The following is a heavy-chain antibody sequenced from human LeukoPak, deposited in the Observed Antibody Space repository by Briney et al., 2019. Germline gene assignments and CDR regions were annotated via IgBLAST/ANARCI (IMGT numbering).Heavy chain of an antibody. CDR2: INSSGGST. V-gene: IGHV1-46*01. D-gene: IGHD3-10*01. J-gene: IGHJ4*02. CDR3: AREGSLISSALDY. CDR1: GYIFTSYY. Sequence: ASVKVSCKASGYIFTSYYMHCVRQAPGQGLEWMGVINSSGGSTGYAQKFQGRLTMTRDTSTGTVYMELSSLRSEDTAVYYCAREGSLISSALDYWGQGTLVTVSS.